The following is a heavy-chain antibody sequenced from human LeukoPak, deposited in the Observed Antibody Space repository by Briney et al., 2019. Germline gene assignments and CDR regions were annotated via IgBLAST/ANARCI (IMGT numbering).Heavy chain of an antibody. CDR1: GFTFDDYG. CDR2: INWNGGGT. J-gene: IGHJ4*02. CDR3: AATYSSGWYSHSDY. Sequence: GGSLRLSCAASGFTFDDYGMSWVRQAPGKGPEWVSGINWNGGGTAYAASVKGRFTISRDNAKNSLSLQMNSLRAEDTALYYCAATYSSGWYSHSDYWGQGTLVTVSS. D-gene: IGHD6-19*01. V-gene: IGHV3-20*04.